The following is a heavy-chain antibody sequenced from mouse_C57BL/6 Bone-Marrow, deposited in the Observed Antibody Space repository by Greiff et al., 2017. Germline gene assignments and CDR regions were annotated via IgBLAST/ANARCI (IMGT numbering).Heavy chain of an antibody. J-gene: IGHJ2*01. CDR3: ARRDGTYYFDY. CDR1: GFNIKDYY. Sequence: EVMLVESGAELVKPGASVKLSCTASGFNIKDYYMHWVKQRPEQGLEWIGRIDPEDGETKYAPKFQGKATITADTSSTTAYLQLSSLTSEDTAVYYCARRDGTYYFDYWGQGTTLTVSS. V-gene: IGHV14-2*01. D-gene: IGHD2-3*01. CDR2: IDPEDGET.